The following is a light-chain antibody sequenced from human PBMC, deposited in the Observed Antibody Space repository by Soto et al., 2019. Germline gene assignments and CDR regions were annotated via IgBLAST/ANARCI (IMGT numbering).Light chain of an antibody. V-gene: IGKV3-11*01. CDR2: DAS. CDR1: QSVSSY. J-gene: IGKJ4*01. CDR3: QQRSNWPELT. Sequence: EIVLTQSPATLSLSPGERATLSCRASQSVSSYLAWYQQKPGQAPRLLIYDASNRATGIPARFSSSGSGTDFALPISSLEPEDFAVYYCQQRSNWPELTFGGGTKVEIK.